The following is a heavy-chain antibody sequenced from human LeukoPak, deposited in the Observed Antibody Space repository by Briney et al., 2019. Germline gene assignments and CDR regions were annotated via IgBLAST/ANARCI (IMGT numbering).Heavy chain of an antibody. CDR3: ARNQDYGVYNSVGAFDI. J-gene: IGHJ3*02. CDR1: GLTFSNYG. D-gene: IGHD4-17*01. CDR2: IWYDGSNK. V-gene: IGHV3-33*01. Sequence: GGSLRLFCAASGLTFSNYGMHWVRQAPGKGLEWVAVIWYDGSNKYYADSVKGRFTISRDNSKNTLYLQMNSLRAEDTAVYYCARNQDYGVYNSVGAFDIWGQGTMVTVSS.